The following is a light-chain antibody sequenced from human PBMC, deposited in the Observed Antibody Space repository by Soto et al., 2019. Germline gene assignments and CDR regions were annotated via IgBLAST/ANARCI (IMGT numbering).Light chain of an antibody. J-gene: IGKJ1*01. V-gene: IGKV3-11*01. Sequence: EIVLKQSPATLSLSPGERATLSCRASQSVSSYLAWYQQKPGQAPRLLIYDASNRATGIPARFSGSGSGTDFTLTNNSVEPEDFAVYYCQLRSNWPPWTFGQGTKVEIK. CDR3: QLRSNWPPWT. CDR2: DAS. CDR1: QSVSSY.